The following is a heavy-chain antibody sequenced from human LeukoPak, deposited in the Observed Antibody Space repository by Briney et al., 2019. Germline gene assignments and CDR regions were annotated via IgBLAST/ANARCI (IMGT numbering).Heavy chain of an antibody. CDR2: IYHSGST. CDR3: ASTFSGTSDY. D-gene: IGHD1-14*01. CDR1: GGSISSGGYS. Sequence: SQTLSLTCAVSGGSISSGGYSWSWIRQPPGEGLEWIGYIYHSGSTYYNPSLKSRVTMSVDTSKNQFSLKLSSVTAADTAVYYCASTFSGTSDYWGQGTLVTVSS. V-gene: IGHV4-30-2*01. J-gene: IGHJ4*02.